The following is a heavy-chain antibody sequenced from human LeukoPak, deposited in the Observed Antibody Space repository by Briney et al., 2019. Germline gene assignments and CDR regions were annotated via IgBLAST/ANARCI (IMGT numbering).Heavy chain of an antibody. Sequence: GGSLRLSCAASGFKFRNYWMNWVRQAPGKGLEWVAVIWYDGSNKYYADSVKGRFTISRDNSKNTLYLQMNSLRAEDTAVYYCARAEGDGYNYQDYWGQGTLVTVSS. CDR2: IWYDGSNK. V-gene: IGHV3-33*08. D-gene: IGHD5-24*01. J-gene: IGHJ4*02. CDR3: ARAEGDGYNYQDY. CDR1: GFKFRNYW.